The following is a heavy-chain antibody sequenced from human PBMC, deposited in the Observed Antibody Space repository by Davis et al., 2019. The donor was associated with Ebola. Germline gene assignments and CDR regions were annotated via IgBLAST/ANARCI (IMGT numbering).Heavy chain of an antibody. CDR3: ATGIAVSKAGAFDI. D-gene: IGHD6-19*01. Sequence: AASVKVSCKASGGTFSSYAISWVRQAPGQGLEWMGGIIPIFGTANYAQKFQGRVTITADESTSTAYMELSSLRSEDTAVYYCATGIAVSKAGAFDIWGQGTMVTVSS. CDR2: IIPIFGTA. V-gene: IGHV1-69*13. CDR1: GGTFSSYA. J-gene: IGHJ3*02.